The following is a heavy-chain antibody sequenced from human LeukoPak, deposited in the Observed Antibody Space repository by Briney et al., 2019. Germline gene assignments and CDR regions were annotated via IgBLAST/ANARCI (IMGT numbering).Heavy chain of an antibody. CDR2: INPNDGDT. V-gene: IGHV1-2*02. CDR1: GYTFTDYY. CDR3: ARANFLYCSSTSCLFDY. D-gene: IGHD2-2*01. Sequence: SVKVSCKASGYTFTDYYMHWVRQAPGQGFEWMGWINPNDGDTYYAQKFQGRVTMTRDTSISTAHMEVSRLRSDDTAVYYCARANFLYCSSTSCLFDYWGQGTLVTVSS. J-gene: IGHJ4*02.